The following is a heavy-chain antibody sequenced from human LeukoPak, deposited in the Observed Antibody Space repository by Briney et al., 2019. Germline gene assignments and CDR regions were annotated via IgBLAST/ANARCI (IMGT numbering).Heavy chain of an antibody. J-gene: IGHJ4*02. CDR1: VYTFTGYY. CDR2: INPNSGGT. CDR3: ARDGDCGGDCYSFDY. Sequence: ASVKVSCEASVYTFTGYYMHWVRQAPGQGLEWRGWINPNSGGTNYAQKFQGRVTMTRDTSISTAYMELSRLRSDDTAVYYCARDGDCGGDCYSFDYWGQGTLVTVSS. D-gene: IGHD2-21*02. V-gene: IGHV1-2*02.